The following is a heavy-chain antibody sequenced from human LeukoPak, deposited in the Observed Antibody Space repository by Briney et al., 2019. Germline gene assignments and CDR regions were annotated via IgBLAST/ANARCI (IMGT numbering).Heavy chain of an antibody. Sequence: GASVKVSCKASGYTFSNYDISWVRQAPGQGLEWMGWVRGSNGYTNYAQKLQGRVTMTTDASTSTAYMKLRSLRSDDTAVYYCVRDGSSGDSDYWGQGTLVTVSS. CDR1: GYTFSNYD. J-gene: IGHJ4*02. D-gene: IGHD4-17*01. CDR3: VRDGSSGDSDY. V-gene: IGHV1-18*01. CDR2: VRGSNGYT.